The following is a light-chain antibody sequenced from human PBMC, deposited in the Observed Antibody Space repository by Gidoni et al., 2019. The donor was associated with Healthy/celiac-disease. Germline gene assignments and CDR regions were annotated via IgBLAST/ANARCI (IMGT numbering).Light chain of an antibody. CDR3: QQYNSYPMYT. Sequence: DIQMTQSPSTLSASVGDRVTITCRASQSISSWLAWYQRKPGKAPKLLIYDASSLESGVPSRFSGSGSGTEFTLTISSLQPDDFATYYCQQYNSYPMYTFGQGTKLEIK. CDR2: DAS. CDR1: QSISSW. J-gene: IGKJ2*01. V-gene: IGKV1-5*01.